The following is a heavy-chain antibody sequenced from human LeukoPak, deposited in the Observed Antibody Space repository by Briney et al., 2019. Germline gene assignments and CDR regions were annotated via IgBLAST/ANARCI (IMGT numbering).Heavy chain of an antibody. J-gene: IGHJ6*02. CDR2: VDPEDGES. V-gene: IGHV1-24*01. Sequence: ASVKVSCKVSGSTLNELSTQWVRQAPGKGPEWLGRVDPEDGESMYAERFEGRLTMTEDTSTDTVYMELSSLSSEDTAVYYCARALNYYGSGSYSNYYYGMDVWGQGTTVTVSS. CDR1: GSTLNELS. D-gene: IGHD3-10*01. CDR3: ARALNYYGSGSYSNYYYGMDV.